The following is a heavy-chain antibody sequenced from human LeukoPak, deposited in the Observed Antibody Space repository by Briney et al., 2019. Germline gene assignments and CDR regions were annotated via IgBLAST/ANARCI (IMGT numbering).Heavy chain of an antibody. CDR1: GFTFNSYT. Sequence: GGSLRLSCAASGFTFNSYTMNWVRQAPGQGPEWVSFISSGSDTIYYADSVKGRFTISRDNAMNTLYLQMNSLRAEDTAVYYCATAGNYRFDNWGQGTLVTVSS. J-gene: IGHJ4*02. V-gene: IGHV3-48*04. D-gene: IGHD1-7*01. CDR2: ISSGSDTI. CDR3: ATAGNYRFDN.